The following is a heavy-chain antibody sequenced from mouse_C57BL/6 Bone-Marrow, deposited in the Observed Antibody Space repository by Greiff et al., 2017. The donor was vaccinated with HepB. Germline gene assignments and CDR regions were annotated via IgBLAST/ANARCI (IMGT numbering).Heavy chain of an antibody. D-gene: IGHD1-1*01. CDR3: ARNEGKLFITTVVAMDYFDY. V-gene: IGHV1-64*01. Sequence: QVQLQQPGAELVKPGASVKLSCKASGYTFTSYWMHWVKQRPGQGLEWIGMIHPNSGSTNYNEKFKSKATLTVDKSSSKAYMQLSSLTSEDSAVYYCARNEGKLFITTVVAMDYFDYWGQGTTLTVSS. CDR2: IHPNSGST. CDR1: GYTFTSYW. J-gene: IGHJ2*01.